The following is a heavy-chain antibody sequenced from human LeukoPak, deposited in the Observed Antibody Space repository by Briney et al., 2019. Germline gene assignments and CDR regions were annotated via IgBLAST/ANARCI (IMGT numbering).Heavy chain of an antibody. D-gene: IGHD3-10*01. CDR2: ISWNSGSI. CDR1: GFTFDDYA. V-gene: IGHV3-9*01. CDR3: AKDMPALTMVRGVMGAFDI. J-gene: IGHJ3*02. Sequence: GGSLRLSCAASGFTFDDYAMHWVRQAPGKGLEWVSGISWNSGSIGYADSVKGRFTISRDNAKNSLYLQMNSLRAEDTALYYCAKDMPALTMVRGVMGAFDIWGQGTMVTVSS.